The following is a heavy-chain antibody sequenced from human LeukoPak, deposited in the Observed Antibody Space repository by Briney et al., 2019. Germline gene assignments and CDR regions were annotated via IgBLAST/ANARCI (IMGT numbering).Heavy chain of an antibody. CDR1: GGTFSSYA. CDR2: IIPIFGTA. J-gene: IGHJ5*02. CDR3: ARGVGIAAAGTGFDP. D-gene: IGHD6-13*01. V-gene: IGHV1-69*05. Sequence: ASVKVSCKASGGTFSSYAISWVRQAPGQGLEWMGGIIPIFGTANYAQKFQGRVTITTDESTSTAYMELSSLRSEDTAVYYCARGVGIAAAGTGFDPWGQGTLVTVSS.